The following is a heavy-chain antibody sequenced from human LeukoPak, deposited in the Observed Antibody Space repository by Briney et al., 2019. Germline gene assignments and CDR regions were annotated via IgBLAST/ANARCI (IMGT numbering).Heavy chain of an antibody. D-gene: IGHD4-23*01. V-gene: IGHV1-2*02. Sequence: ASVKVSCKASGYTFTSYGISWVRQAPGQGLEWMGWINPNSGGTNYAQKFQGRVTMTRDTSISTAYMELSRLRSDDTAVYYCARYGGNSVVFDYWGQGTLVTVSS. CDR2: INPNSGGT. CDR3: ARYGGNSVVFDY. CDR1: GYTFTSYG. J-gene: IGHJ4*02.